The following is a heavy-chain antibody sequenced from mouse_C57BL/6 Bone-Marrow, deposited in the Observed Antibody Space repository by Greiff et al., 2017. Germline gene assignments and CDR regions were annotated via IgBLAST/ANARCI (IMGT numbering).Heavy chain of an antibody. J-gene: IGHJ3*01. CDR2: IDPENGDT. Sequence: VQLQQSGAELVRPGASVKLSCTASGFNIKDDYMHWVKQRPEQGLEWIGWIDPENGDTVYASKFQGKATITVDTSSNTAYLQLSSLTSEDTAVYYCTRIAYWGQGTLVTVSA. V-gene: IGHV14-4*01. CDR3: TRIAY. CDR1: GFNIKDDY.